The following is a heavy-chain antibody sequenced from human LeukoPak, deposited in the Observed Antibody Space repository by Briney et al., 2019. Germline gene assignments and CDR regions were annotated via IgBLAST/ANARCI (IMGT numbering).Heavy chain of an antibody. CDR1: GFTFSSFG. D-gene: IGHD3-10*01. Sequence: GSLRLSCAASGFTFSSFGMHWVRQAPGKGLEWLAFIRYDGSNIYYAASVEGRFTISRDNSRNTLYLQMNSLRPEDTALYYCAKDWDGNYYGYLDHWGQGTLVTVSS. CDR3: AKDWDGNYYGYLDH. CDR2: IRYDGSNI. V-gene: IGHV3-30*02. J-gene: IGHJ4*02.